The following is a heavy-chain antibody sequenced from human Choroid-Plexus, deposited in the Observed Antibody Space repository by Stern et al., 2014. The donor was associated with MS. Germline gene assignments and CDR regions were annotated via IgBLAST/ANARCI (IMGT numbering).Heavy chain of an antibody. CDR3: AKDRQYLTYFFDH. J-gene: IGHJ5*02. CDR1: GFTFGSCA. Sequence: VQSGRPLRLSCVASGFTFGSCAMHWVRQAPGKGLAWVAGVSYDGSNKYYADSVKGRFTISRDNSQNTLYMQMSSLRPEDTAVYYCAKDRQYLTYFFDHWGQGSLVTVSS. CDR2: VSYDGSNK. D-gene: IGHD2/OR15-2a*01. V-gene: IGHV3-30*18.